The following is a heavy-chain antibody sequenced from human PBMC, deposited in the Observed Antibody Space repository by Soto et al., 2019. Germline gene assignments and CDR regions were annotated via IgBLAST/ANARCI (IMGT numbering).Heavy chain of an antibody. Sequence: GASVKVSCKTSGGTFTSYLLSWVRQAPGQGLEWMGGVVPIAGTSQYDQKFQGIIAITADPGTDTVYVELQRLTSDDTAVYFCARDPLGINSIEGALDIWCQGTVVTV. CDR2: VVPIAGTS. CDR3: ARDPLGINSIEGALDI. CDR1: GGTFTSYL. V-gene: IGHV1-69*13. J-gene: IGHJ3*02. D-gene: IGHD1-1*01.